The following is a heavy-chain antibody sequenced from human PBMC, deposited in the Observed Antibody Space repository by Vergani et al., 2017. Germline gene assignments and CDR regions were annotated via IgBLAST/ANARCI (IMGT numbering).Heavy chain of an antibody. CDR1: GGTFSSSA. J-gene: IGHJ4*02. V-gene: IGHV1-69*06. CDR3: ARDLPPGY. CDR2: IIPIFDTA. Sequence: QVQLVQSGAEVKKPGSSVKVSCKASGGTFSSSAINWVRQAPGQGLEWMGGIIPIFDTADYAQKFQGRLTITADKSTSTAYMELSSLGSDDTAVYYCARDLPPGYWGQGTLVTVSS.